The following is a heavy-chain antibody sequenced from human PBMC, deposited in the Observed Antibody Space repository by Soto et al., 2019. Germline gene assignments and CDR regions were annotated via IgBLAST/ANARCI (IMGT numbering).Heavy chain of an antibody. CDR2: IDNDGSGT. D-gene: IGHD5-18*01. Sequence: EVQLVESGGGLVQPGGSLRLSCAASGFTFNSYWMYWVRQAPGKGLVWVSRIDNDGSGTIYADSVRGRVTISRDNAEDQLVLQMNSLRAEDTAIYYWARVRPGYSYGTLCGQGTLVTVSS. CDR3: ARVRPGYSYGTL. CDR1: GFTFNSYW. V-gene: IGHV3-74*01. J-gene: IGHJ4*02.